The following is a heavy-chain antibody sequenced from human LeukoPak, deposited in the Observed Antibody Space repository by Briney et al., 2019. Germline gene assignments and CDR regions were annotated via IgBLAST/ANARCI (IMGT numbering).Heavy chain of an antibody. D-gene: IGHD5-18*01. J-gene: IGHJ4*02. CDR3: ATYRQVLLPFES. CDR2: ISWDRGTT. Sequence: GGSLRLSCEASGFTFNNYAMHWVRQAPGKGLEWVSGISWDRGTTGYGDSVKGRFTISRDNAKNTLYLQMSSLRAEDTAIYYCATYRQVLLPFESWGQGTLVTVSS. V-gene: IGHV3-9*01. CDR1: GFTFNNYA.